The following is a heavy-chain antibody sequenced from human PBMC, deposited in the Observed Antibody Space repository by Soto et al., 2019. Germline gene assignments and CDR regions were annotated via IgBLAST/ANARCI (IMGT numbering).Heavy chain of an antibody. CDR2: IWYDGNHQ. V-gene: IGHV3-33*01. J-gene: IGHJ4*02. Sequence: GESLKISCETSGFIFSSYGMHWVRRAPGQGLEWVAFIWYDGNHQYYADSVKGRFTISRDNSKNTLYLEMNSLRAEDTALYYCARDGYSYNDGGEDRVHWGQGTLVTVSS. D-gene: IGHD5-18*01. CDR1: GFIFSSYG. CDR3: ARDGYSYNDGGEDRVH.